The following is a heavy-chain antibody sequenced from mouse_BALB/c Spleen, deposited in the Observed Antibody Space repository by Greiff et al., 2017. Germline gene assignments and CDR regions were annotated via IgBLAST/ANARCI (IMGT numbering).Heavy chain of an antibody. CDR2: ISSGGSYT. Sequence: EVQLVESGGDLVKPGGSLKLSCAASGFTFSSYGMSWVRQTPDKRLEWVATISSGGSYTYYPDSVKGRFTISRDNAKNTLYLQMSSLKSEDTAMYYWARQGGYFDYWGQGTTLTVSS. CDR1: GFTFSSYG. V-gene: IGHV5-6*01. J-gene: IGHJ2*01. CDR3: ARQGGYFDY.